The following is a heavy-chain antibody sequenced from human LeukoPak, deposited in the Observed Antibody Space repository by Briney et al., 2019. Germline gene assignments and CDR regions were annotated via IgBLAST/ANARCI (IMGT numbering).Heavy chain of an antibody. J-gene: IGHJ4*02. Sequence: SETLSLTCTVSGYSISSGYYWGWIRQPPGKGLEWIGSSYHNGRAYYNPSLKSRVTISVDTSKKQFSLKLSSVTAADTAVYYCARAYSYASGSGMDYWGQGTLVTVSS. V-gene: IGHV4-38-2*02. D-gene: IGHD3-10*01. CDR1: GYSISSGYY. CDR3: ARAYSYASGSGMDY. CDR2: SYHNGRA.